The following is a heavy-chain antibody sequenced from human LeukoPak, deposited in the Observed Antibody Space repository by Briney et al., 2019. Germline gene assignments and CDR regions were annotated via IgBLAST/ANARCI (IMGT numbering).Heavy chain of an antibody. CDR3: AKDHYYGSGSYSRWVYFDY. Sequence: GGSLRLPCAASGFTFYDYTMHWVRQAPGKGLEWVSLISWDGGSTYYADSVKGRFTISRDNSKNSLYLQMNSLRTEDTALYFCAKDHYYGSGSYSRWVYFDYWGQGTLVTVSS. D-gene: IGHD3-10*01. V-gene: IGHV3-43*01. J-gene: IGHJ4*02. CDR1: GFTFYDYT. CDR2: ISWDGGST.